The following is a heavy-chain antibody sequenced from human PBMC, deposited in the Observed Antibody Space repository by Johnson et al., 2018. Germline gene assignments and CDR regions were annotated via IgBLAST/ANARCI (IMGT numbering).Heavy chain of an antibody. V-gene: IGHV3-33*01. CDR1: GFTFSSYG. J-gene: IGHJ6*02. CDR2: IWYDGNNK. D-gene: IGHD1-1*01. CDR3: ARGNWNSYHGRDV. Sequence: QVQLVESGGGVVQPGTSLRLSCVASGFTFSSYGMHWVRQAPGKGLEWVAVIWYDGNNKYYADSVKGRFTISRDNSKETQYLQMNSLREEDTAVYYCARGNWNSYHGRDVWGQGTTVTVSS.